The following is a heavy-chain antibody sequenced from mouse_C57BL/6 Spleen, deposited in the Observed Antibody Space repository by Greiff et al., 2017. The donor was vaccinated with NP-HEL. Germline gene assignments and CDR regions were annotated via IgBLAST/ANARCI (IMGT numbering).Heavy chain of an antibody. CDR2: ISSGGDYI. Sequence: EVKVVESGEGLVKPGGSLKLSCAASGFTFSSYAMSWVRQTPEKRLEWVAYISSGGDYIYYADTVKGRFTISRDNARNTLYLQMSSLKSEDTAMYYCTRGDGYYDAMDYWGQGTSVTVSS. CDR3: TRGDGYYDAMDY. D-gene: IGHD2-3*01. V-gene: IGHV5-9-1*02. CDR1: GFTFSSYA. J-gene: IGHJ4*01.